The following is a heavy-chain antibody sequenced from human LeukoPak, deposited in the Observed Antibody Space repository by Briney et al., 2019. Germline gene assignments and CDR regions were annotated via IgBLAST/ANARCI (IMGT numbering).Heavy chain of an antibody. CDR3: AKDWRSTYYFDY. CDR2: ISGSGGST. V-gene: IGHV3-23*01. CDR1: GFTFSSYA. Sequence: PGGSLRLSCAASGFTFSSYAMSWVRQAPGKGLEWVSGISGSGGSTYYADAVKGRFTIFRDNSKNTLYLQMNSLRAEDTAAYYCAKDWRSTYYFDYWGQGTLVTVSS. J-gene: IGHJ4*02.